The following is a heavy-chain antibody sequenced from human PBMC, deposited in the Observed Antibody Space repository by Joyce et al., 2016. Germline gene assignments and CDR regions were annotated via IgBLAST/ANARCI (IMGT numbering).Heavy chain of an antibody. CDR3: ARDRLRVYSGPDFYFFDH. CDR1: GFTFGRYG. V-gene: IGHV3-30*03. CDR2: ISYNGNYN. D-gene: IGHD1-26*01. Sequence: VQLVESGGGVVQPGRSLRLSCVASGFTFGRYGMHWVRQAQGKGLEWLAFISYNGNYNNHAGAVKGRFTISRDNANTLDLQRNSLRAEDTAVYFCARDRLRVYSGPDFYFFDHWGQGTLVTVSS. J-gene: IGHJ4*02.